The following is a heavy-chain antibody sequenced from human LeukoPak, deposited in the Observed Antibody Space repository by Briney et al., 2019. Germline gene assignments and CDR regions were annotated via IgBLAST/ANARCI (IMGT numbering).Heavy chain of an antibody. J-gene: IGHJ4*02. CDR2: IFHGGNT. Sequence: SETLSLTCAVSGGSISSNNWWSWVRQAPGEGLEWIGEIFHGGNTNYNPSLMSRVTVSVDTSKNQFSLKLSSVTAADTAVYYCARRAPGATGIDYWGQGTLVTVSS. D-gene: IGHD1-26*01. CDR1: GGSISSNNW. V-gene: IGHV4-4*02. CDR3: ARRAPGATGIDY.